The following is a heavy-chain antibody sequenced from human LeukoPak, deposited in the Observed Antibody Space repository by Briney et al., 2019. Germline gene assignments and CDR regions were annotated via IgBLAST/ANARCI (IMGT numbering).Heavy chain of an antibody. CDR2: IYRDGSA. Sequence: GGSLRLSCAASGATVSSYYMSWVRQAPGRGVEWVSVIYRDGSAHYADSVKGRFTISRHNSKNTLYLQMNSLRAEDTAVYYCARGGSSWSFDYWGQGTLVTVSS. CDR1: GATVSSYY. D-gene: IGHD6-13*01. J-gene: IGHJ4*02. V-gene: IGHV3-53*04. CDR3: ARGGSSWSFDY.